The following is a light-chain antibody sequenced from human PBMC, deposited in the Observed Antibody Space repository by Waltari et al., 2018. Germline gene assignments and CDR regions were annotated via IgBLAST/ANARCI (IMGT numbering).Light chain of an antibody. J-gene: IGKJ1*01. CDR3: QQYYSRRT. CDR2: WAA. Sequence: DIVMTQSPESLAVSLGERATINCKSSQSLLYYSNDKNYLAWYPQKPGQPPKLRIYWAATRQSGVPDRFSGSGSGTDFTLTISSLQAEDVAVYYCQQYYSRRTFGQGTKVEIK. CDR1: QSLLYYSNDKNY. V-gene: IGKV4-1*01.